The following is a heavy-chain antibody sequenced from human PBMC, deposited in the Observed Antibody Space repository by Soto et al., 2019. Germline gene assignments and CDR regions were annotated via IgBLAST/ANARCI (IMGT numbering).Heavy chain of an antibody. Sequence: ASVKVSCKASGDTFTSYDINWVRQATGQGLEWMGWMNPNSGNTGYAQKFQGRVTMTRNTSISTAYMELSSLRSEDTAVYYCASSNYVIAAAGNYYYYMDVWGKGTTVTVSS. D-gene: IGHD6-13*01. J-gene: IGHJ6*03. V-gene: IGHV1-8*01. CDR2: MNPNSGNT. CDR3: ASSNYVIAAAGNYYYYMDV. CDR1: GDTFTSYD.